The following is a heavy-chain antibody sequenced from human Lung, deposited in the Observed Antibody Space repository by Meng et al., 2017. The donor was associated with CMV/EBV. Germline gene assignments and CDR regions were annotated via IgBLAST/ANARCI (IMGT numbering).Heavy chain of an antibody. CDR2: IIPIFGTA. D-gene: IGHD2-2*01. J-gene: IGHJ6*02. CDR3: ARMECSSTSCLRDYYYYGMDV. Sequence: SXXVSXKASGGTFSSYAISWVRQAPGQGLEWMGGIIPIFGTANYAQKFQGRVTITTDESTSTAYMELSSLRSEDTAVYYCARMECSSTSCLRDYYYYGMDVXGQAXTVTVSS. V-gene: IGHV1-69*05. CDR1: GGTFSSYA.